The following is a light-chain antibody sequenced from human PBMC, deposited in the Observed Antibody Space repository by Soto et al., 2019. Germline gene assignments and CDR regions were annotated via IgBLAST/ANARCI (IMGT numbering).Light chain of an antibody. Sequence: DIVVTQSPGTLASSPGERATLSCRASQSVGRSYLAWYQQKPGQSPRLLISSVSKRATGIPDTFSGGGSGTDFTLTISRVQPEDFALYICQQYDGSPITFGRGTRLEIK. V-gene: IGKV3-20*01. CDR1: QSVGRSY. CDR2: SVS. CDR3: QQYDGSPIT. J-gene: IGKJ5*01.